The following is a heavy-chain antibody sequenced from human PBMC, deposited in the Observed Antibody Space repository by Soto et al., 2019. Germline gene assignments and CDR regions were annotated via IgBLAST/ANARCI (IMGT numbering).Heavy chain of an antibody. D-gene: IGHD2-8*01. Sequence: EVQLLESGGGLVQPGGSMRLSCAASGFIFRNQAMCWVRQGRGKGLEFVSCISGRGDEIFFLDSVKGRFAISRDNSETTLFLQMSSLRAEDTAVYYCARRGTYQWGHFDYWGQGVQVTVSS. CDR2: ISGRGDEI. J-gene: IGHJ4*02. V-gene: IGHV3-23*01. CDR3: ARRGTYQWGHFDY. CDR1: GFIFRNQA.